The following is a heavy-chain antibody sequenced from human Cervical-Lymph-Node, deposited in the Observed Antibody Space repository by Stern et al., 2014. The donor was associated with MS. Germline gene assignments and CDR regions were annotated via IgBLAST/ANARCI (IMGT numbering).Heavy chain of an antibody. CDR2: VSHDGSNK. J-gene: IGHJ4*02. CDR3: ARRFGYFDS. V-gene: IGHV3-30-3*01. Sequence: VQLVESGGGVVQPGRSLRLSCAASGFPFSTYTMHWVRPAPGKGLDWVAVVSHDGSNKYYADSVEGRFTSSRDNSKNTLYLQMNSLRAEDTAVYYCARRFGYFDSWGQGTLVTVSS. D-gene: IGHD3-16*01. CDR1: GFPFSTYT.